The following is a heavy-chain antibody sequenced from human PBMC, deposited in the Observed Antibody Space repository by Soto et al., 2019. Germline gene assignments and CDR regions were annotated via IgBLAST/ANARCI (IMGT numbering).Heavy chain of an antibody. J-gene: IGHJ4*02. CDR1: GFNFNNYG. CDR3: AREDSIIIPAVSDF. D-gene: IGHD2-2*01. CDR2: VSKSDYT. Sequence: PGGSLRLSCAVSGFNFNNYGINWVRQAPGKGLEWVSSVSKSDYTYYSDSVKGRFTISRDNAKNSVSLQMNTLRAEDTAVYYCAREDSIIIPAVSDFWGRGTLVIVSS. V-gene: IGHV3-21*01.